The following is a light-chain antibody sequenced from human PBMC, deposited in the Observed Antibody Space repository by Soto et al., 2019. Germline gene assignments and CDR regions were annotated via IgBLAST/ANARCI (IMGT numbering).Light chain of an antibody. CDR2: DTS. CDR1: QSVSSK. CDR3: QQYNNWPPIT. J-gene: IGKJ5*01. Sequence: IVMTQYPATLSAPPWKRTDLSCRASQSVSSKLAGYRQRPGQAPRLVIYDTSTRATGVPARFSGSGSGTEFTLTISSLQSEDFAVYYCQQYNNWPPITFGQGTLLEIK. V-gene: IGKV3-15*01.